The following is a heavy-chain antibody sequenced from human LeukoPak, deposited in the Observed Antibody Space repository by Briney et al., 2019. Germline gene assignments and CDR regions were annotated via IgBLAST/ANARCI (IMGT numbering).Heavy chain of an antibody. V-gene: IGHV1-2*04. CDR3: ARPLIRYDSSGYYPY. CDR1: GYTFTGYY. D-gene: IGHD3-22*01. J-gene: IGHJ4*02. CDR2: INPNSGGT. Sequence: ASVKVSCKASGYTFTGYYMHWVRQAPGQGLEWMGWINPNSGGTNYAQKFQGWVTMTRDTSISTAYMELSRLRSDDTAVYYCARPLIRYDSSGYYPYWGQGTLVTVSS.